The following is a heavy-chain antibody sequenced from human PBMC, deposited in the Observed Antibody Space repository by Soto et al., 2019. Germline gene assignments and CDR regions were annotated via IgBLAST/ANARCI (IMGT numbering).Heavy chain of an antibody. CDR2: IDPSDSYT. CDR1: GYSFTSYW. CDR3: ARTNEEWYSGDTKLPQYGMDV. D-gene: IGHD3-3*01. V-gene: IGHV5-10-1*01. Sequence: PGESLKISCKGSGYSFTSYWISWVRQIPWKGLEWMGRIDPSDSYTNYSPSFQGHVTISADKSISTAYLQWSSLKASDTAMYYCARTNEEWYSGDTKLPQYGMDVWGQGTTVTVSS. J-gene: IGHJ6*02.